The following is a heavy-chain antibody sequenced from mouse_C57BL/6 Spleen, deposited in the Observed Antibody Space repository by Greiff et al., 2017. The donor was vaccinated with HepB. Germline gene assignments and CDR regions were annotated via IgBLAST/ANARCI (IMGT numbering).Heavy chain of an antibody. D-gene: IGHD1-1*01. CDR2: ISYDGSN. CDR1: GYSITSGYY. J-gene: IGHJ3*01. V-gene: IGHV3-6*01. Sequence: EVKVEESGPGLVKPSQSLSLTCSVTGYSITSGYYWNWIRQFPGNKLEWMGYISYDGSNNYNPSLKNRISITRDTSKNQFFLKLNSVTTEDTATYYCASPLSGVAYWGQGTLVTVSA. CDR3: ASPLSGVAY.